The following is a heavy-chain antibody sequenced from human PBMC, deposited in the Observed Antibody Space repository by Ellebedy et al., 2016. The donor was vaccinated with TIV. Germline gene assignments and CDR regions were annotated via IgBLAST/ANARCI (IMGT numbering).Heavy chain of an antibody. J-gene: IGHJ4*02. CDR3: ARHLFSGYTDSSFHY. CDR2: VDYSGST. CDR1: GDAISSSSYY. Sequence: MPSETLSLTCTVSGDAISSSSYYWGWIRQPPGKGLEWIGSVDYSGSTYYNPSLESRVTISVDTSKNQFSLNLSAVTAADTAVFYCARHLFSGYTDSSFHYWGQGTLVSVSS. D-gene: IGHD3-9*01. V-gene: IGHV4-39*01.